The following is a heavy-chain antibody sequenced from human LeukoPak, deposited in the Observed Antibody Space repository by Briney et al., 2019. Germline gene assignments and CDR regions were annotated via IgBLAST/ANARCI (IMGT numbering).Heavy chain of an antibody. CDR3: ARGGDDIVVVPAAMDWFDP. CDR1: GGTFSSYA. CDR2: IIPIFGTA. Sequence: GASVKLSCKASGGTFSSYAISWVRQAPGQGLEWMGGIIPIFGTANYAQKFQGRVTITTDESTSTAYMELSSLRSEDTAVYYCARGGDDIVVVPAAMDWFDPWGQGTLVTVSS. V-gene: IGHV1-69*05. D-gene: IGHD2-2*01. J-gene: IGHJ5*02.